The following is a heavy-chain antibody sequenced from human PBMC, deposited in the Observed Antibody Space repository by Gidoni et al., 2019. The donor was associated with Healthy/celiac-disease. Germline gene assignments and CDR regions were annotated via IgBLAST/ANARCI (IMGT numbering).Heavy chain of an antibody. Sequence: QVQLQQWGAGLFKPSETLSLTCDVFRGSFRGYYWSWIRPPPGKGLEWIGEVNHSGSTNYNPSLKSRVTISVDTSKNQFSLKLSSVTAADTAVYYCARDRIAAALDIWGQGTMVTVSS. CDR2: VNHSGST. V-gene: IGHV4-34*01. CDR3: ARDRIAAALDI. J-gene: IGHJ3*02. CDR1: RGSFRGYY. D-gene: IGHD6-13*01.